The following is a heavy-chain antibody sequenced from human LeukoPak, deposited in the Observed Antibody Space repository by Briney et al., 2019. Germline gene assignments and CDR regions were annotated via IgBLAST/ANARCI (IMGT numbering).Heavy chain of an antibody. D-gene: IGHD1-14*01. CDR3: AEGKINHDGAVEI. CDR1: GFSFPSYA. CDR2: ITAGGVIT. J-gene: IGHJ3*02. V-gene: IGHV3-23*01. Sequence: GGSLRLSCAASGFSFPSYAMSWVRQAPRRGLEWVSLITAGGVITHYTDSVKGRFTISRDNSKNTLYLQMNSVRAEDTAVYYCAEGKINHDGAVEIWGQGTTVTVSS.